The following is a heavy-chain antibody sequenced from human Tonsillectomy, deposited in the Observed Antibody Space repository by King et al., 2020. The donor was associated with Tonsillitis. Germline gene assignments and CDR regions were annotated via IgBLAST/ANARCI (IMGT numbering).Heavy chain of an antibody. CDR2: IKGDGRRN. V-gene: IGHV3-7*03. Sequence: VQLVESGGDLVHPGGSLRLSCAASGFTFPTSWMSLVRPAPGKGLAWVADIKGDGRRNSYVDSVTGRFTLSRATAKNSLYLHMTSLRAEDTALYFCARDDGSSPSAFDFWGPRPLVTVSS. CDR1: GFTFPTSW. CDR3: ARDDGSSPSAFDF. D-gene: IGHD6-13*01. J-gene: IGHJ4*02.